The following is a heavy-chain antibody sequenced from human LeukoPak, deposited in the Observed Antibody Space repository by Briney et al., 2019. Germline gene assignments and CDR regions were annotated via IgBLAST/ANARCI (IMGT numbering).Heavy chain of an antibody. CDR1: GGSISSYY. CDR3: ARHGYGEYVDWYFDL. D-gene: IGHD4-17*01. Sequence: SETLFLTCTVSGGSISSYYWSWIRQPPGKGLEWIGYIYYSGSTNYNPSLKSRVTISVDTSKNQFSLKLSSVTAADTAVYYCARHGYGEYVDWYFDLWGRGTLVTVSS. J-gene: IGHJ2*01. V-gene: IGHV4-59*08. CDR2: IYYSGST.